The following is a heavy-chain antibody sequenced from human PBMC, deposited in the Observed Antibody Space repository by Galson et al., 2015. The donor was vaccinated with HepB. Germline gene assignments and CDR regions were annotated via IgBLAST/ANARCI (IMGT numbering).Heavy chain of an antibody. CDR2: INPNSGGT. V-gene: IGHV1-2*02. Sequence: SVKVSCKASGYTFTGYYMHWVRQAPGQGLEWMGWINPNSGGTNYAQKFQGRVTMTRDTSISTAYMELSRLRSDDAAVYYCARDRHDPDGMDVWGQGTTVTVSS. CDR1: GYTFTGYY. J-gene: IGHJ6*02. CDR3: ARDRHDPDGMDV. D-gene: IGHD3-3*01.